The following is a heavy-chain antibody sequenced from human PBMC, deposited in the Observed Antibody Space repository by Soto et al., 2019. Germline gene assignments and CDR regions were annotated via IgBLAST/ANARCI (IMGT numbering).Heavy chain of an antibody. V-gene: IGHV4-38-2*01. J-gene: IGHJ4*03. CDR1: SYVIASGRY. CDR2: IYDSGTT. D-gene: IGHD3-3*01. Sequence: PSETLSLTCVVSSYVIASGRYWGWSRQPPGKGLEWVGSIYDSGTTYYNPSLGSRVTISADTSKNQFSLSLTSVTAADTAVYYCARSPQYYTPGSSRFYYWGPGTMGTVSS. CDR3: ARSPQYYTPGSSRFYY.